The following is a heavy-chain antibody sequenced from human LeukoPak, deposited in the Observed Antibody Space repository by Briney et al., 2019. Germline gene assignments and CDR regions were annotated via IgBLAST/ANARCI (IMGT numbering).Heavy chain of an antibody. V-gene: IGHV3-21*06. CDR1: RFAFSSYS. Sequence: PGGSLRLSCAASRFAFSSYSMVWVRQAPGKGLEWVSSISSGSNYIYYADSVKGRFTISRDNARTSLYLQMNSLRAEDTAVYYCARDKAQDSVYYGMDVWGQGTTVTVSS. D-gene: IGHD6-6*01. J-gene: IGHJ6*02. CDR3: ARDKAQDSVYYGMDV. CDR2: ISSGSNYI.